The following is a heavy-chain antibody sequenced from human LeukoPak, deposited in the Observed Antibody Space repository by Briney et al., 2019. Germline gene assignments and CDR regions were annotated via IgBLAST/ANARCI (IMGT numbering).Heavy chain of an antibody. CDR3: TRVRSLHSGSYYHFDY. CDR1: GFTFGDYA. Sequence: GGSLRLSCTASGFTFGDYAMSWFRQAPGKGLEWVGFIRSKAYGGTTEYAASVKGRFTISRDDSKSIAYLQMNSLKTEDTAVYYCTRVRSLHSGSYYHFDYWGQGTLVTVSS. J-gene: IGHJ4*02. CDR2: IRSKAYGGTT. D-gene: IGHD1-26*01. V-gene: IGHV3-49*03.